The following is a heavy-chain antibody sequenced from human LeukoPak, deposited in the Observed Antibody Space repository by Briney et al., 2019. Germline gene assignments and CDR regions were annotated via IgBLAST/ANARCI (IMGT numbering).Heavy chain of an antibody. CDR1: GGTFSSYA. V-gene: IGHV1-69*13. D-gene: IGHD2-15*01. Sequence: SVKVSCKASGGTFSSYAISWVRQAPGQGPEWMGGITPMFGTAKYAQKFQGRVTITADESTSTAYMELSSLRSEDTAVYYCARDVYIGYCSGGSCPIDYWGQGTLVTVSS. CDR2: ITPMFGTA. J-gene: IGHJ4*02. CDR3: ARDVYIGYCSGGSCPIDY.